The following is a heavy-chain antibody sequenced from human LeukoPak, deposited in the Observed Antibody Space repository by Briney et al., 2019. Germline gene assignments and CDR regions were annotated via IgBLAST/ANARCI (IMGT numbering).Heavy chain of an antibody. D-gene: IGHD3-16*01. CDR2: INPSGGST. CDR3: ARQGRGGYWYFDL. J-gene: IGHJ2*01. Sequence: GASVKVSCKASGYTFIRYYIHWVRQAPGQGLEWMGVINPSGGSTTYAQKFQSRVTMTRDTSTDTVYMELSSLRSEDTAIYYCARQGRGGYWYFDLWGRGTLVTVSS. CDR1: GYTFIRYY. V-gene: IGHV1-46*01.